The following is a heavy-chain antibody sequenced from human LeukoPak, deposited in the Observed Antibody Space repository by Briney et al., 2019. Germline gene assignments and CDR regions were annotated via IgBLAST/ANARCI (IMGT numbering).Heavy chain of an antibody. CDR1: GFTFSSYW. D-gene: IGHD3-10*01. CDR2: INSDGSST. J-gene: IGHJ4*02. Sequence: GGSLRLSCAASGFTFSSYWMHWVRQAPGKGLVWVSRINSDGSSTSYADSVKGRFTISRDNAKNTLYLQMNSLRTEDTAVYYCANEWLHVSGSYKANNWGQGTLVTVSS. V-gene: IGHV3-74*01. CDR3: ANEWLHVSGSYKANN.